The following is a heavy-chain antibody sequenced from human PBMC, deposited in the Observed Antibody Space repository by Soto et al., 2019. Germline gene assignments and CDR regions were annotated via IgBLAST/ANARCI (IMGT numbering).Heavy chain of an antibody. J-gene: IGHJ3*02. CDR1: GGSISSSSYY. CDR3: ARLLITMIVVVTSDDAFDI. V-gene: IGHV4-39*01. Sequence: QLQLQESGPGLVKPSETLSLTCTVSGGSISSSSYYWGWIRQPPGKGLEWIGSIYYSGSTYYNPSLKSRVTISVDTSKNQFSLKLSSVTAADTAVYYCARLLITMIVVVTSDDAFDIWGQGTMVTVSS. CDR2: IYYSGST. D-gene: IGHD3-22*01.